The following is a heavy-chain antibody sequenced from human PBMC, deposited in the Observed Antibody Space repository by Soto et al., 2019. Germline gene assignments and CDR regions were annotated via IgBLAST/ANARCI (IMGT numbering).Heavy chain of an antibody. Sequence: QVQLMQSGGEVKMPGASVEVSCKTSGYMFTTYGMSWVRQAPGQGLEWMAWISAYNGNKKYAQKFEGRVTMTTDTSTSKVSMELRDLTSDGTAIYYCARTGGGMAARPLEYWGQGTLVIVSS. CDR2: ISAYNGNK. J-gene: IGHJ4*02. CDR3: ARTGGGMAARPLEY. V-gene: IGHV1-18*01. D-gene: IGHD6-6*01. CDR1: GYMFTTYG.